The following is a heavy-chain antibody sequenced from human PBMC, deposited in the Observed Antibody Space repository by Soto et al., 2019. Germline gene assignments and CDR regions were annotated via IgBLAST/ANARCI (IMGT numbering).Heavy chain of an antibody. CDR1: GGSMTSYY. D-gene: IGHD3-10*01. V-gene: IGHV4-4*07. CDR3: VRPLPSGQNYGMDV. CDR2: VYSSGGT. J-gene: IGHJ6*02. Sequence: SETLSLTCTVSGGSMTSYYWTWIRQPAGKGLEWIGRVYSSGGTHYNPSLKSRVTISLDTSKNQFSLRLLSVTDADTAVYFCVRPLPSGQNYGMDVWGQGTTVTVSS.